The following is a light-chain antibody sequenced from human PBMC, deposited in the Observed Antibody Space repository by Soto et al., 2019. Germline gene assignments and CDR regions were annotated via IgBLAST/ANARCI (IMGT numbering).Light chain of an antibody. CDR2: DVK. CDR3: CSYAGDYTFV. Sequence: QSALTQPRSVSGSPGPSVTLSCTGTSSDVGGYNYVTWYQQYPGKAPKVMMYDVKTRPSGVPDRFSGSKSGNTASLTISGLQAEDEADYYCCSYAGDYTFVFGTGTKVTVL. V-gene: IGLV2-11*01. CDR1: SSDVGGYNY. J-gene: IGLJ1*01.